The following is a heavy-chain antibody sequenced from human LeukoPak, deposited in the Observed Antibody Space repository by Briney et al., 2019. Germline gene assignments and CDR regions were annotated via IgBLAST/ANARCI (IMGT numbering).Heavy chain of an antibody. D-gene: IGHD2-2*01. CDR3: ARHAISFHAFDI. CDR2: IYYSGST. J-gene: IGHJ3*02. Sequence: SETLSPTCTVSGGSISSSSYYWGWIRQPPGKGLEWIGSIYYSGSTYYNPSLKSRVTISVDTSKNQFSLKLSSVTAADTAVYYCARHAISFHAFDIWGQGTMVTVSS. CDR1: GGSISSSSYY. V-gene: IGHV4-39*01.